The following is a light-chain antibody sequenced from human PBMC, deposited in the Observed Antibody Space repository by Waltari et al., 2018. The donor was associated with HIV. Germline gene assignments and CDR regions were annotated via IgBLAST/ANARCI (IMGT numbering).Light chain of an antibody. CDR2: EVS. Sequence: QSALTQPRSVSGSPGQSVTISCTGTRSDVVSYNSVSWYQQHPGKAPKLLIYEVSKWPSGVPDRFSGSKSGNTASLTISGLRADDEADYYCCSYGGTYNVFGTGTKVTIL. V-gene: IGLV2-11*01. CDR3: CSYGGTYNV. CDR1: RSDVVSYNS. J-gene: IGLJ1*01.